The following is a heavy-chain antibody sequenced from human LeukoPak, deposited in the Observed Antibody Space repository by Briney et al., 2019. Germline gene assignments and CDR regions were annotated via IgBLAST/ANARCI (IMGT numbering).Heavy chain of an antibody. Sequence: SETLSLTCTVSGDSISSYYWSWIRQPPGKGLEWIGSIYYSGSTYYNPSLKSRVTISVDTSKNQFSLKLSSVTAADTAVYYCARYASGSYFDYWGQGTLVTVSS. CDR3: ARYASGSYFDY. CDR2: IYYSGST. V-gene: IGHV4-59*05. J-gene: IGHJ4*02. D-gene: IGHD1-26*01. CDR1: GDSISSYY.